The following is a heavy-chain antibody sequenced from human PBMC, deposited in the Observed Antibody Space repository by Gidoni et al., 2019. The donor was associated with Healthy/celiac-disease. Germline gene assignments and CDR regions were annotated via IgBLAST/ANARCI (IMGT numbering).Heavy chain of an antibody. D-gene: IGHD4-17*01. CDR3: EREDYYGDYYYYGMDV. V-gene: IGHV3-21*01. Sequence: VQLVESGGGLVKPGGSLRLSCSASGFTFSSYSMKWVRQAPGKGREWVASSSSSSSYIYYADSVKGRLTISRDNAKNSLYRQMNSLRAEDTAVYYCEREDYYGDYYYYGMDVWGQGTTVTVSS. J-gene: IGHJ6*02. CDR1: GFTFSSYS. CDR2: SSSSSSYI.